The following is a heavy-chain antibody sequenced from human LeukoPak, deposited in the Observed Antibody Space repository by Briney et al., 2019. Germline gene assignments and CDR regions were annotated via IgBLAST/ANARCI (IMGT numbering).Heavy chain of an antibody. V-gene: IGHV4-34*01. Sequence: SETLSLTCAVYGGSFSGYYWSWIRQPPGKGLEWIGEINHSGSTNYNPSLKSRVTISVDTSKSQFSLKLSSVTAADTAVYYCARGRLWDYDMRWGQGTLVTVSS. CDR1: GGSFSGYY. J-gene: IGHJ4*02. CDR2: INHSGST. CDR3: ARGRLWDYDMR. D-gene: IGHD3-22*01.